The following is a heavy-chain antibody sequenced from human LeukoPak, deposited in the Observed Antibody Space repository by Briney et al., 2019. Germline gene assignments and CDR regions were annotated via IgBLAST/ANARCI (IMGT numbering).Heavy chain of an antibody. D-gene: IGHD1-26*01. CDR3: AREGFIVGATPYYFDY. CDR2: ISSSSSYI. CDR1: GFTFSSYS. J-gene: IGHJ4*02. V-gene: IGHV3-21*01. Sequence: GGSLRLSCAASGFTFSSYSMNWVRQAPGKGLEWVSSISSSSSYIYYADSVKGRFTISRDNAKNSLYLQMNSLRAEDTAVYYCAREGFIVGATPYYFDYWGQGTLVDVSS.